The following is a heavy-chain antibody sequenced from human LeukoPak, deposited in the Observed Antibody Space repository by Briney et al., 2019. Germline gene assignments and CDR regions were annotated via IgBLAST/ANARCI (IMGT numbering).Heavy chain of an antibody. D-gene: IGHD3-22*01. CDR1: GYSFTSYW. V-gene: IGHV5-51*07. Sequence: GESLKISCKGSGYSFTSYWIGWVHQMPGKGLEWMGIIYPGDSDTRYSPSFQGQVTTSADKSISTAYLQWSSLKASDTAMYYCASSSNYYDSSGYPYYFDYWGQGTLVTVSS. J-gene: IGHJ4*02. CDR2: IYPGDSDT. CDR3: ASSSNYYDSSGYPYYFDY.